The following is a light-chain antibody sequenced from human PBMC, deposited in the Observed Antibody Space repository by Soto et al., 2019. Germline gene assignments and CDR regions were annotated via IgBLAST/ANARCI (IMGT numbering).Light chain of an antibody. CDR2: DVT. Sequence: QSALTQPASVSGSPGQSITISCTGTSSDVGRYKLVSWYQQHPGKAPKLMSYDVTNRPSGVSNRFSGSKSGNTASLTISGLQAEDEADYYCSAYTTSTTLIFGGGTKLTVL. V-gene: IGLV2-14*03. CDR3: SAYTTSTTLI. J-gene: IGLJ2*01. CDR1: SSDVGRYKL.